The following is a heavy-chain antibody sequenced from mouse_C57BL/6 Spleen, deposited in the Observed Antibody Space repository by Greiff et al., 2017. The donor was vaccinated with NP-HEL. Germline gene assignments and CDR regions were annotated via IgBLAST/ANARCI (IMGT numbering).Heavy chain of an antibody. CDR2: ISDGGGYT. CDR1: GFTFSSYA. V-gene: IGHV5-4*01. D-gene: IGHD1-1*01. J-gene: IGHJ2*01. CDR3: ARDGKNYALDY. Sequence: EVQVVESGGGLVKPGGSLKLSCAASGFTFSSYAMSWVRQTPEKRLEWVATISDGGGYTYYPDNVKGRFTISRDNAKNNLYLQMSHLKSEDTAMYYCARDGKNYALDYWGQGTTLTVSS.